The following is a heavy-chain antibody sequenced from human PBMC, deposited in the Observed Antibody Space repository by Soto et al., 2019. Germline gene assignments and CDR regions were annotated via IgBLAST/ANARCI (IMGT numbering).Heavy chain of an antibody. CDR1: GFTFSSYW. CDR3: ARLPNKSPQN. CDR2: ISNDGSST. J-gene: IGHJ1*01. Sequence: EVQLVESGGGLVQPGGSLRLSCVASGFTFSSYWMHWVRQAPGKGLVWVSSISNDGSSTSYADPVKGRFTISRDNAKNTLHLQMNSLRAEDTAVYYCARLPNKSPQNWGQGTLVIVSP. V-gene: IGHV3-74*01.